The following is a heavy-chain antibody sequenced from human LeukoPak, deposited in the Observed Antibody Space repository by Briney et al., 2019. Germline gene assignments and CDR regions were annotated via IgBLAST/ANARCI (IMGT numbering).Heavy chain of an antibody. J-gene: IGHJ5*02. Sequence: ASVKVSCKASGYTFTGYYMHWVRQATGQGREWMGWIKPKSGGTKYAQKFQGRVTMTGDTSISTAYMELRRLRSDDTAVYYCARADYGDSRDEYNWFDPWGQGTLVTVSS. CDR3: ARADYGDSRDEYNWFDP. CDR2: IKPKSGGT. CDR1: GYTFTGYY. D-gene: IGHD4-17*01. V-gene: IGHV1-2*02.